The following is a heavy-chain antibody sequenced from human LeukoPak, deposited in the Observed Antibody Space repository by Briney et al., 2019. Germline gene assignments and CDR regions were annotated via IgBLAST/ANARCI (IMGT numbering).Heavy chain of an antibody. CDR3: ARAFLGGSSSFWFDP. D-gene: IGHD6-6*01. CDR2: INPSGGST. Sequence: ASVKVSCKASGYTFTSYYMHWVRQAPGQGLEWTGIINPSGGSTSYAQKFQGRVTMTRDTSTSTVYMELSSLRSEDTAVYYCARAFLGGSSSFWFDPWGQGTLVTVSS. J-gene: IGHJ5*02. V-gene: IGHV1-46*01. CDR1: GYTFTSYY.